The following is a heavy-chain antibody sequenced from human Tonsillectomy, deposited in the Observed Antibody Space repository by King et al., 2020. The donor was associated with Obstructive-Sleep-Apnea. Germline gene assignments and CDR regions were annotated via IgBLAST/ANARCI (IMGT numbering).Heavy chain of an antibody. CDR3: AKDIITDGDYSLGYYYYGMDV. D-gene: IGHD4-17*01. CDR1: GFTFDDYA. V-gene: IGHV3-9*01. J-gene: IGHJ6*02. CDR2: ISWNSGSI. Sequence: VQLVQSGGGLVQPGRSLRLSCAASGFTFDDYAMHWVRQAPGKGLEWVSGISWNSGSIGYADSVKGRFTISRDNAKNSLYLQMNSLRAEDTALYYCAKDIITDGDYSLGYYYYGMDVWGQGTTVTVSS.